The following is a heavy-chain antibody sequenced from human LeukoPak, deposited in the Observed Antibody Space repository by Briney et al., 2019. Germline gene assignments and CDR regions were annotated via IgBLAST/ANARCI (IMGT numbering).Heavy chain of an antibody. CDR2: ISYSGST. V-gene: IGHV4-39*02. Sequence: SETLSLTCIVSGDFISSSRYYWGWIRQPPGKGLEWIGSISYSGSTYYNPSLKSRVTISVDTSKNQFSLRLSSVTAADMAMYHCARDCSGGSCSGGAIDYWGQGTLVTVSS. J-gene: IGHJ4*02. CDR3: ARDCSGGSCSGGAIDY. CDR1: GDFISSSRYY. D-gene: IGHD2-15*01.